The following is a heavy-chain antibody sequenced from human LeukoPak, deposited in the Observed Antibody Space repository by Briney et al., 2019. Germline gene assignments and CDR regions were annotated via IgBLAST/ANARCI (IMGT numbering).Heavy chain of an antibody. CDR2: IYHSGST. V-gene: IGHV4-38-2*02. Sequence: SETLSLTCTVSGYSISSGYHWGWIRQPPGKGLEWIGSIYHSGSTYYNPSLKSRVTISVDTSKNQFSLKLSSVTAADTAVYYCARDDYGGSYWGQGTLVTVSS. J-gene: IGHJ4*02. CDR3: ARDDYGGSY. D-gene: IGHD4-23*01. CDR1: GYSISSGYH.